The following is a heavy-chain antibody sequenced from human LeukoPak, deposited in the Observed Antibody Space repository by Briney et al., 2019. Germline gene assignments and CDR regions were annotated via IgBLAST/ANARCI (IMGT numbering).Heavy chain of an antibody. J-gene: IGHJ4*02. V-gene: IGHV4-39*01. Sequence: SETLSLTCTVSGGSISSSSYYWGWIRQPPGKGLEWIGSISYSGSTYYNPSLKSRVTISVDTSKNQFSLKLRSVTAADTAVYYCAKSYDSSGYYLVFGSWGQGTLVTVSS. CDR2: ISYSGST. CDR1: GGSISSSSYY. D-gene: IGHD3-22*01. CDR3: AKSYDSSGYYLVFGS.